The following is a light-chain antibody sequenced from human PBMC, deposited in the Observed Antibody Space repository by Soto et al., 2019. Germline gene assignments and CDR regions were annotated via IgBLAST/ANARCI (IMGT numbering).Light chain of an antibody. V-gene: IGKV3-15*01. CDR3: HLYNDWPPMFT. CDR2: GVS. Sequence: EIVMTQSPGTLSVSPGERATVSCRASQSVTKLAWYQQRPGQAPRLLIYGVSTRATGIPARFSGSGSGTEFTLTISSLQSEDFEVYSCHLYNDWPPMFTFGQGTKLEIK. CDR1: QSVTK. J-gene: IGKJ2*01.